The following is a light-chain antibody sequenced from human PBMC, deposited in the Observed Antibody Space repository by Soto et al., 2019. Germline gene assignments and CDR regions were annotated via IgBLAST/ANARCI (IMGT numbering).Light chain of an antibody. CDR3: QQSYSTPSIT. CDR2: AAS. Sequence: DIQMTQSPSSLSASVRDRVTITCRASQSISSYLNWYQQKPGKAPKLLIYAASSLQSGVPSRFSGSGSGTDFTLTISSLQPEDFATYYCQQSYSTPSITFGQGRRLEIK. V-gene: IGKV1-39*01. CDR1: QSISSY. J-gene: IGKJ5*01.